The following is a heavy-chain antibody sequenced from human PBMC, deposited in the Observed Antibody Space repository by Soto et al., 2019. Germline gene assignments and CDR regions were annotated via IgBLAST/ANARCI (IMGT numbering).Heavy chain of an antibody. V-gene: IGHV4-31*03. CDR1: GGSISDNNYY. Sequence: QVQLQESGPGLVKPSQTLSLTCTVSGGSISDNNYYWSWIRQHPGKGLEWIGYVYYSGRTLYNPSLECRDSISLGTSKNQFSLDLSCVTAADPPVYFCAIGGYGDFSIRGFDPWGQGTLVTVSS. CDR3: AIGGYGDFSIRGFDP. J-gene: IGHJ5*02. CDR2: VYYSGRT. D-gene: IGHD4-17*01.